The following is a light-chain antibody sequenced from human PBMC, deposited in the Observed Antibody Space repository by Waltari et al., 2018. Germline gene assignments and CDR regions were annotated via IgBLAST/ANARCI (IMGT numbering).Light chain of an antibody. J-gene: IGKJ1*01. V-gene: IGKV1-39*01. CDR2: DAS. Sequence: DIQMTQSPSSLSASVGDRVTITCRASQSIRSYLNWYQQKPGKAPKLLIYDASNLQSGVPSRFSGSGSGTDFTLTISSLQSEDFAVYYCQQYNNWPTWTFGQGTKVEIK. CDR3: QQYNNWPTWT. CDR1: QSIRSY.